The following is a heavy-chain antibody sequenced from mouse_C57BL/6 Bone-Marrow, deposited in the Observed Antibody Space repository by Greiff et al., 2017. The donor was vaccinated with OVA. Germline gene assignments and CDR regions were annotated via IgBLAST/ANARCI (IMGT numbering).Heavy chain of an antibody. J-gene: IGHJ4*01. V-gene: IGHV5-9-1*02. CDR2: ISSGGDYI. D-gene: IGHD2-1*01. CDR1: GFTFSSYA. CDR3: TPVYYGLRMDY. Sequence: EVHLVESGEGLVKPGGSLKLSCAASGFTFSSYAMSWVRQTPEKRLEWVAYISSGGDYIYYADTVKGRFTISRDNARNTLYLQMSSLTSEDTAMYYCTPVYYGLRMDYWGQGTSVTVSA.